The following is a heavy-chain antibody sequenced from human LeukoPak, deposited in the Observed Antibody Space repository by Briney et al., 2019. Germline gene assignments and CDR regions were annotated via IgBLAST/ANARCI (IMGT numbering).Heavy chain of an antibody. V-gene: IGHV3-53*01. J-gene: IGHJ4*02. CDR2: IYSGGGT. CDR3: ARPTFPLGYFDY. Sequence: GGSLRLSCAASVFTVSTNYMSWVRQTPGKGLEWVSVIYSGGGTYYADSVKGRFAVSRDNSKNTLYLQMNSLRAEDTAVYYCARPTFPLGYFDYWGQGTLVTVSS. CDR1: VFTVSTNY. D-gene: IGHD2/OR15-2a*01.